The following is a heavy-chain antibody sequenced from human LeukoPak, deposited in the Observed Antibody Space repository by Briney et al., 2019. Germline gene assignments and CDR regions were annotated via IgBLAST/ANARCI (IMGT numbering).Heavy chain of an antibody. CDR3: TTDREHGTQDS. Sequence: TSSETLSLTCTVSGGSFTDYYWGWIRQPPGKGLEWIGSIYYRGNTFYNPSLRNRVSISIDTSKGRFSLNLNSVTAADTAVYFCTTDREHGTQDSWGQGTLVTVS. D-gene: IGHD1-26*01. J-gene: IGHJ4*02. CDR2: IYYRGNT. CDR1: GGSFTDYY. V-gene: IGHV4-39*07.